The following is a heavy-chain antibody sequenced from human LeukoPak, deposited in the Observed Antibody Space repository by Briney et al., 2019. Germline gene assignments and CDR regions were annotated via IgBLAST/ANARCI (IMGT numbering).Heavy chain of an antibody. CDR1: GGTFSSYT. Sequence: SVTVSCKASGGTFSSYTISWVRQAPGQGLEWMGRIIPILGIANYAQKFQGRVTITADKSTSTAYMELSSLRSEDTAVYYCARDSMTTAGYYYYYYMDVWGKGTTVTVSS. V-gene: IGHV1-69*04. J-gene: IGHJ6*03. D-gene: IGHD4-11*01. CDR3: ARDSMTTAGYYYYYYMDV. CDR2: IIPILGIA.